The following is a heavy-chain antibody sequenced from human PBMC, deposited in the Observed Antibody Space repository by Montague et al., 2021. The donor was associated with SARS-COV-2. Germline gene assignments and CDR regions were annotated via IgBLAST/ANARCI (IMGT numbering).Heavy chain of an antibody. D-gene: IGHD6-19*01. J-gene: IGHJ4*02. CDR2: VSDSGST. V-gene: IGHV4-59*01. CDR1: GGSISTYY. CDR3: ARGRGWLFFDY. Sequence: SETLSLSCTVSGGSISTYYWNWIRQSPGKGLEWIGYVSDSGSTNYNPSLQSRIAISVATSKSQFSLKLTAVTAADTAVYYCARGRGWLFFDYWGQGYLVTVSS.